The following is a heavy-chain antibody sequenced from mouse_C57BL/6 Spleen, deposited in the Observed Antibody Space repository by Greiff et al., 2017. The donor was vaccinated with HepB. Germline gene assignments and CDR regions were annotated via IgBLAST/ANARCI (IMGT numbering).Heavy chain of an antibody. Sequence: VQLQQSGPGLVKPSQSLSLTCSVTGYSITSGYYWNWIRQFPGNKLEWMGYISYDGSNNYNPSLKNRISITRDTSKNQFFLKLNSVTTEDTATYYCAKDSSGSFAYWGQGTLVTVSA. CDR3: AKDSSGSFAY. CDR1: GYSITSGYY. J-gene: IGHJ3*01. V-gene: IGHV3-6*01. D-gene: IGHD3-2*02. CDR2: ISYDGSN.